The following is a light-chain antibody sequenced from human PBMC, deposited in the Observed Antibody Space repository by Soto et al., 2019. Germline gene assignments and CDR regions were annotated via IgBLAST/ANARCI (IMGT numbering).Light chain of an antibody. V-gene: IGKV4-1*01. CDR1: QSVLYSSNNKNY. CDR3: QQSYSTPLT. J-gene: IGKJ4*01. Sequence: DIVMTQSPDSLAVSLGERATINCKSSQSVLYSSNNKNYLVWYQQKPGQPPRLLIYWASTRASGVPDRFSGSGSGTDFTLTISSLQAEDVAVYYCQQSYSTPLTFGGGTRVEIK. CDR2: WAS.